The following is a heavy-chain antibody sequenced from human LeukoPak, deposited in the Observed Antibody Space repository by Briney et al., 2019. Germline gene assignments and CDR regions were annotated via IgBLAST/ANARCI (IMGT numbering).Heavy chain of an antibody. V-gene: IGHV3-30-3*01. Sequence: GGSLRRSGAASGFTFSSYAMHWLRQAPGQGLEWVAVISYDGSNKYYADSVKGRFTISRDNSKNTLYLQMNSLRAEDTAVYYCARDGRVGDSDEFDYWGKGTLVTVSS. CDR1: GFTFSSYA. J-gene: IGHJ4*02. CDR3: ARDGRVGDSDEFDY. D-gene: IGHD3-22*01. CDR2: ISYDGSNK.